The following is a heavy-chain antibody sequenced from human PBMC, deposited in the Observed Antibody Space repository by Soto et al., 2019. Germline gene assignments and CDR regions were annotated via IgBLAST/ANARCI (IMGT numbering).Heavy chain of an antibody. CDR2: ISSSGSTI. CDR1: GFTFRDYY. J-gene: IGHJ4*02. CDR3: ARDFTYYYYSSGYSGY. V-gene: IGHV3-11*01. Sequence: LRLSCAASGFTFRDYYMSWIRQAPWKGLEWVSYISSSGSTIYYADSVKGRFTISRDNAKKSLYLQMNSLRAEDTAVYYCARDFTYYYYSSGYSGYWGQGTLVTVSS. D-gene: IGHD3-22*01.